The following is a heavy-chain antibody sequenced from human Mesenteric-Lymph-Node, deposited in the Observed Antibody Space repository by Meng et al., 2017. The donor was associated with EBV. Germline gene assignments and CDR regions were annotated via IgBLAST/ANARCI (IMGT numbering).Heavy chain of an antibody. V-gene: IGHV3-74*01. CDR2: INTDGIST. Sequence: EVQLVESGGGLVQSGGSLRLACAASGFTFSDYWMHWVRQAPGKGLVWVSRINTDGISTTYADSVEGRFTISRDNAKSTLFLQMNTLRAEDTGVYYCARNARWPSTINYAMDVWGQGTTVTV. CDR3: ARNARWPSTINYAMDV. J-gene: IGHJ6*02. D-gene: IGHD4-23*01. CDR1: GFTFSDYW.